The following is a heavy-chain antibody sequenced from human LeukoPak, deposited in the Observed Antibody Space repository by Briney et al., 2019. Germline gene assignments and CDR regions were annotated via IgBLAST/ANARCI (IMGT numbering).Heavy chain of an antibody. D-gene: IGHD2-2*01. CDR1: GFTFSSYA. CDR3: SKWKAIVLVPAARSPIDY. J-gene: IGHJ4*02. V-gene: IGHV3-23*01. CDR2: ISGSGGIT. Sequence: PGGSLRLSCAASGFTFSSYAMSWVRQAPGKGLEWVSVISGSGGITYYEDSVKGRFTISRDNSKNTLYLQMNSLRAEDTAVYYCSKWKAIVLVPAARSPIDYWGQGTLVTVSS.